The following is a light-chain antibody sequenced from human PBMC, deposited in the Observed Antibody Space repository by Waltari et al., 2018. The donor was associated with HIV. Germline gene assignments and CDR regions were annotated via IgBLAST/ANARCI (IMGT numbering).Light chain of an antibody. CDR3: QQFADLPLT. CDR1: QDIRHY. V-gene: IGKV1-33*01. Sequence: DIQMTQSPSSLSASVGDKVTITCQASQDIRHYLNWYQKKPGKAPNLLIYDASKLHTGVPSRFSGSGSGTHLTFTITSLQPEDIGTYYCQQFADLPLTLGGGTQVEI. J-gene: IGKJ4*01. CDR2: DAS.